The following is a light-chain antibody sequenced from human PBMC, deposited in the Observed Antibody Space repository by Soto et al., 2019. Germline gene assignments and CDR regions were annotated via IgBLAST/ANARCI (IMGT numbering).Light chain of an antibody. CDR3: QSYDSRSNWV. J-gene: IGLJ3*02. CDR1: SSNIGAGYD. CDR2: GNS. V-gene: IGLV1-40*01. Sequence: QSVLTQPPSVSGAPGQRVTISCTGSSSNIGAGYDVHWYQQLPGTAPKLLIYGNSNRPSGVPDRFSGSKFGTSASLAITGLQVEDEADYYCQSYDSRSNWVFGGGTKLTVL.